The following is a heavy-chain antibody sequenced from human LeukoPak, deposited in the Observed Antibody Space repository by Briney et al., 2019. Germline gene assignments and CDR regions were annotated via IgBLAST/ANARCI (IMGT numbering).Heavy chain of an antibody. CDR3: ARSTLGSGLGYCSGGSCRHWNYYYRDV. Sequence: SVKVSCKASVGTFSSYAISCVRQSIGQALEWMVGIIPSFGSANCAQKYQGRVTSITVESTSTAYMERSSLRSEVTAVYYCARSTLGSGLGYCSGGSCRHWNYYYRDVWGKGTTVSVSS. J-gene: IGHJ6*03. CDR1: VGTFSSYA. D-gene: IGHD2-15*01. CDR2: IIPSFGSA. V-gene: IGHV1-69*05.